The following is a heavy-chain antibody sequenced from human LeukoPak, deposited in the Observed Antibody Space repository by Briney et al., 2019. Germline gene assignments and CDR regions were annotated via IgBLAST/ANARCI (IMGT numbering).Heavy chain of an antibody. CDR2: ISIDGKIR. V-gene: IGHV3-74*01. CDR1: GFTFNNYW. Sequence: PGGSLRLSCTASGFTFNNYWMHWVRQAPGKGLVWVSRISIDGKIRTYADSVTGRFTISRDNAKNTLYLQVNSLRAEDTAVYYCAREDDDWGPNTLDVWGQGTVVTVS. J-gene: IGHJ3*01. CDR3: AREDDDWGPNTLDV. D-gene: IGHD7-27*01.